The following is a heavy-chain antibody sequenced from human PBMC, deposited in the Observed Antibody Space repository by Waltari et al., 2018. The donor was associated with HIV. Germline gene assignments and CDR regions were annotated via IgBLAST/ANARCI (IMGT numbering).Heavy chain of an antibody. CDR3: ARAGITFDL. Sequence: QVQLQESGPGLVKPSETLSLTCTASGGSISTPYLSWIRQPPGKGLEWIGYIYYSGSTNYNPSLKSRVTISVDTSKNQFSLKLSSVTAADTAVYYCARAGITFDLWGRGTLVTVSS. D-gene: IGHD3-16*01. J-gene: IGHJ2*01. CDR2: IYYSGST. V-gene: IGHV4-59*11. CDR1: GGSISTPY.